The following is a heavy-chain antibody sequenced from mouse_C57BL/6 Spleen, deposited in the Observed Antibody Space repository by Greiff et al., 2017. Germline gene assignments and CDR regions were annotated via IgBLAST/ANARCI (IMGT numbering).Heavy chain of an antibody. Sequence: EVKLVESGGGLVQPGGSLKLSCAASGFTFSSYGMSWVRQTPDKRLEWVATISSGGSYTYYPDSVKGRFTISRDNAKNTLYLQMSSLKSEDTAMYYCARQAPYFDYWGQGTTLTVSS. J-gene: IGHJ2*01. CDR2: ISSGGSYT. CDR1: GFTFSSYG. CDR3: ARQAPYFDY. V-gene: IGHV5-6*03.